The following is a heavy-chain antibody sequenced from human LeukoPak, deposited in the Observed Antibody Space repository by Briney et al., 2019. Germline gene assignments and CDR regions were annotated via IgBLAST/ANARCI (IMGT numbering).Heavy chain of an antibody. Sequence: ASVKVSCKASGGTFSSYAISWVRQAPGQGLEWMGGIIPIFGTANYAQKLQGRVTITADESTSTAYMELSSLRSEDTAVYYCARASRSEFYAAPGLGDYWGQGTLVTVSS. J-gene: IGHJ4*02. V-gene: IGHV1-69*13. CDR1: GGTFSSYA. CDR2: IIPIFGTA. CDR3: ARASRSEFYAAPGLGDY. D-gene: IGHD5/OR15-5a*01.